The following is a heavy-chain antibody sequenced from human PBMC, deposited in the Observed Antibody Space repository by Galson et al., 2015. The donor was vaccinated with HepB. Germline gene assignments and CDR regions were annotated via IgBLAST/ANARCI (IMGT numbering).Heavy chain of an antibody. Sequence: SLRLSCAASGFTFSSYGMHWVRQAPGKGLEWVAFIRYDGSNKYYADSVKGRFTISRDNSKNTLYLQLNSLRAEDTAVYYCAKDYSGYYDDSGYHLDYWGQGTLVTVSS. CDR2: IRYDGSNK. CDR1: GFTFSSYG. J-gene: IGHJ4*02. CDR3: AKDYSGYYDDSGYHLDY. D-gene: IGHD3-22*01. V-gene: IGHV3-30*02.